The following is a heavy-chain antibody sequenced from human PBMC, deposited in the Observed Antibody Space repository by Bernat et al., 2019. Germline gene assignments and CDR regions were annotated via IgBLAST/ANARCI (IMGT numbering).Heavy chain of an antibody. CDR2: IYYSGST. Sequence: QLQLQESGPGLVKPSETLSLTCTVSGGSISSSSYYWGWIRQPPGKGLEWIGSIYYSGSTYYNPSLKSRVTISVDTSKNQFSLKLSSVTAADTAVYYCARNSMYSGKNDLDIWGQGTMVTVSS. V-gene: IGHV4-39*01. CDR3: ARNSMYSGKNDLDI. CDR1: GGSISSSSYY. D-gene: IGHD2/OR15-2a*01. J-gene: IGHJ3*02.